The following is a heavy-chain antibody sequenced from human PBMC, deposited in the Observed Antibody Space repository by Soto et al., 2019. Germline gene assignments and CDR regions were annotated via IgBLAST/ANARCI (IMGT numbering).Heavy chain of an antibody. J-gene: IGHJ4*02. D-gene: IGHD2-15*01. CDR3: AKETLGYCSSGSCRIDY. CDR2: ISGSGDST. Sequence: EVQLLESGGGLVQPGGSLRLSCAASGFTFSSYAMSWVRQAPGKGLEWVSTISGSGDSTYYADSVRGRFTISRDNSKNTLYLQMNSLRAGDTAVYYCAKETLGYCSSGSCRIDYWGQGTLVTVSS. V-gene: IGHV3-23*01. CDR1: GFTFSSYA.